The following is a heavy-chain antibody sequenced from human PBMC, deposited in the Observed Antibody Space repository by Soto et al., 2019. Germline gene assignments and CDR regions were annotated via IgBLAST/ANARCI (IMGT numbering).Heavy chain of an antibody. CDR3: ARGITMIVVVTD. CDR1: GGSISSSSYY. V-gene: IGHV4-39*01. CDR2: IYYSGST. J-gene: IGHJ4*02. Sequence: QLQLQESGPGLVKPSETLSLTCTVSGGSISSSSYYWGWIRQPPGKGLEWIGSIYYSGSTYYNPSLKSRVTISVDTSKNQFSLKLSSVTAADTAVYYCARGITMIVVVTDWGQGTLVTVSS. D-gene: IGHD3-22*01.